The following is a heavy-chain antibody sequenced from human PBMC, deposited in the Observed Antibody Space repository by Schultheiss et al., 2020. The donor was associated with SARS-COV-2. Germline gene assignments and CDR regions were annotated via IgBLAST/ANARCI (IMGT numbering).Heavy chain of an antibody. CDR2: INPNSGNT. Sequence: ASVKVSCKASGYTFTGYYMHWVRQAPGQGLEWMGWINPNSGNTNYAQKLQGRVTMTTDTSTSTAYMELRSLRSDDTALYYCAKWGLNWGYGMDVWGQGTAVTVSS. D-gene: IGHD7-27*01. CDR1: GYTFTGYY. J-gene: IGHJ6*02. V-gene: IGHV1-18*04. CDR3: AKWGLNWGYGMDV.